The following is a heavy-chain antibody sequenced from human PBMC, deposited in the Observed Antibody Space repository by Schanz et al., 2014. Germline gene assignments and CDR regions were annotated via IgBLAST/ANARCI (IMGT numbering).Heavy chain of an antibody. CDR3: ARDGGRDGYNLAFDV. V-gene: IGHV3-7*03. J-gene: IGHJ3*01. Sequence: VHLVESGGGVVQPGGSLRLSCAASGFSISFHWMSWVRQAPGKGPEWVANIKQDGSEKYYVDSVKGRFTISRDNAKNSLYLQMNSLRAEDTAVYFCARDGGRDGYNLAFDVWGQGTLVTVSS. D-gene: IGHD5-12*01. CDR1: GFSISFHW. CDR2: IKQDGSEK.